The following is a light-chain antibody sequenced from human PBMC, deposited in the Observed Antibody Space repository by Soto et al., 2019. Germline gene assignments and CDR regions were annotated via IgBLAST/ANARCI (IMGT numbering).Light chain of an antibody. CDR2: EDN. CDR1: SGSIASNY. Sequence: NFMLTQPLSVSESPGKTVTISCTRSSGSIASNYVQSYQQRPGSAPTTVIYEDNQRASGVPDRFSGSIDSSSNSASLTISILKTWEQADYHCQSYYSTHHGVGGGTKLTVL. J-gene: IGLJ2*01. V-gene: IGLV6-57*04. CDR3: QSYYSTHHG.